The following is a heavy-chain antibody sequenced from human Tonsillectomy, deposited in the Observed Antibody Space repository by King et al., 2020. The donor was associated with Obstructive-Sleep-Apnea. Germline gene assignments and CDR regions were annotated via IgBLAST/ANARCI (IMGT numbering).Heavy chain of an antibody. Sequence: VQLVESGGGLVKPGGSFRLSCAASGFTFSNAWMSWVRQAPGKGLEWVGRIKSKTDGGTTDYAAPVKGRFTISRDDSKNTLDLQMNSLKTEDTAVYYCTTVPERHGKTPYYFDSRGYYFDYWGQGTLVTVSS. CDR2: IKSKTDGGTT. J-gene: IGHJ4*02. D-gene: IGHD3-22*01. CDR1: GFTFSNAW. V-gene: IGHV3-15*01. CDR3: TTVPERHGKTPYYFDSRGYYFDY.